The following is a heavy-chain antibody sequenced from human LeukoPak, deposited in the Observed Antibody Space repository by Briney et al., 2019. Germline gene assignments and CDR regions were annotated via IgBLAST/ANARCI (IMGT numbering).Heavy chain of an antibody. Sequence: ASVKVSCKASGYTFTGYYMHWVRQAPGQGLEWMGWINPNSGGTNYAQKFQGRVTMTRDTSISTAYMELRSLRSDDTAVYYCARDSRMNPKRITMIVVVTPFDYWGQGTLVTVSS. D-gene: IGHD3-22*01. CDR1: GYTFTGYY. CDR2: INPNSGGT. V-gene: IGHV1-2*02. CDR3: ARDSRMNPKRITMIVVVTPFDY. J-gene: IGHJ4*02.